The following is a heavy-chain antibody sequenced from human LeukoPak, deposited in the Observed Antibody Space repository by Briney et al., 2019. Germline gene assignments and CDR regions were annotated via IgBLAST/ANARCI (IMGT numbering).Heavy chain of an antibody. CDR1: GYSFTSYW. CDR3: ARHTKGTRDAFDI. CDR2: IYPGDSDT. D-gene: IGHD3-10*01. J-gene: IGHJ3*02. Sequence: GESLKISCKGSGYSFTSYWIGWVRQMPGKGLEWMGIIYPGDSDTRYSPSFQGQVTISADKSISTAYLQWSSLKASDTAMYHCARHTKGTRDAFDIWGQGTMVTVSS. V-gene: IGHV5-51*01.